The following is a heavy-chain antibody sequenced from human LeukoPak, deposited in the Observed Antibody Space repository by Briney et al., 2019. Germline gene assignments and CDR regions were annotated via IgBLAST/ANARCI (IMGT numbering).Heavy chain of an antibody. D-gene: IGHD5-24*01. CDR1: GGSISSYY. J-gene: IGHJ3*02. V-gene: IGHV4-59*01. CDR3: ATMGWLQLGAFDI. CDR2: IYYSGST. Sequence: PSETLSLTCTVSGGSISSYYWSWIRQPPGKGLEWIGYIYYSGSTNYNPSLKSRVTISVDTSKNQFSLKLSPVTAADTAVYYCATMGWLQLGAFDIWGQGTMVTVSS.